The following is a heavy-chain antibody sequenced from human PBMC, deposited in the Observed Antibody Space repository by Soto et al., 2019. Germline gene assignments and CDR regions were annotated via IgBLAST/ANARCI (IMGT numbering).Heavy chain of an antibody. J-gene: IGHJ4*02. V-gene: IGHV3-7*01. CDR2: IKQDGSEK. Sequence: GGSLRLSCAASGFTFRSYWMSWVRQAPGKGLEWVGNIKQDGSEKYYVDSVKGRFTISRDNAKNILYMQMDSLRVEDTAIYYCARDEGGPDVWGQGTLVTVSS. CDR1: GFTFRSYW. CDR3: ARDEGGPDV.